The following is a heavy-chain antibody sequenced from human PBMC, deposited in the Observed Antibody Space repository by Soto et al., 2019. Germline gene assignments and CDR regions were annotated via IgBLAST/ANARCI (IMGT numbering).Heavy chain of an antibody. Sequence: HPGGSLRLSCAASGFTFSSYAMHWVRQAPGKGLEWVAVISYDGSNKYYADSVKGRFTISRDNSKNTLYLQMNSLRAEDTAVYYCARGSEVCSGGSCYPPPFDYWGQGTLVTVSS. V-gene: IGHV3-30-3*01. CDR1: GFTFSSYA. CDR2: ISYDGSNK. CDR3: ARGSEVCSGGSCYPPPFDY. J-gene: IGHJ4*02. D-gene: IGHD2-15*01.